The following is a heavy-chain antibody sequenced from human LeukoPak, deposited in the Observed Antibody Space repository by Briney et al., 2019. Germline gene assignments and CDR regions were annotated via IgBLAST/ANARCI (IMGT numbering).Heavy chain of an antibody. D-gene: IGHD3/OR15-3a*01. Sequence: GASVKVSCKASGYTFSSYGISWVRQAPGLGLEWMGWISAYNGNTNYAQKLQGRVTMTTDTSTSTAYMELRSLRSDDTAVYYCAREGLVTSSPLYNWFDPWGQGTLVTVSS. CDR3: AREGLVTSSPLYNWFDP. J-gene: IGHJ5*02. CDR2: ISAYNGNT. V-gene: IGHV1-18*01. CDR1: GYTFSSYG.